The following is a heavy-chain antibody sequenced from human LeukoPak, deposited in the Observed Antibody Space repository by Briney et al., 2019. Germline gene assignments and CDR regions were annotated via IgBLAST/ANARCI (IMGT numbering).Heavy chain of an antibody. D-gene: IGHD6-19*01. CDR3: ARDGLSKGVAGTFDY. V-gene: IGHV1-18*01. CDR2: ISAYNGNT. Sequence: ASVKVSCKASGYTFTSYGISWVRRAPGQGLEWMGWISAYNGNTNYAQNLQGRVTMTTDTSTSTAYMELRSLRSDDTAVYYCARDGLSKGVAGTFDYWGQGTLVTVSS. CDR1: GYTFTSYG. J-gene: IGHJ4*02.